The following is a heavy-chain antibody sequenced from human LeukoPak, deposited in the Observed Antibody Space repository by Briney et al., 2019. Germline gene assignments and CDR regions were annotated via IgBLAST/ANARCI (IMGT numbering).Heavy chain of an antibody. J-gene: IGHJ6*03. CDR2: ISPSGGST. CDR3: AKGRGWEASYYYYMDV. D-gene: IGHD1-26*01. Sequence: ASVKVSCKAFGYTFTSNYMHWVRQAPGQGPEWMGVISPSGGSTTYAQKFQGRVTLTRDMSTSTDYLELSSLRSEDTAVYYCAKGRGWEASYYYYMDVWGKGTTVTISS. V-gene: IGHV1-46*01. CDR1: GYTFTSNY.